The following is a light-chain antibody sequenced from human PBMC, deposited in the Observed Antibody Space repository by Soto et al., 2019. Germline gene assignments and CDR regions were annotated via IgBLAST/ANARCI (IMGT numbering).Light chain of an antibody. J-gene: IGKJ5*01. CDR2: DAS. Sequence: IVVTQSPGTLSLTGGERATLSGRAIQIVSSSYLAWYQQKPGQAPRLLIYDASNRATGIPARFSGSGSGTDFTLTISSLEPEDFAVYYCQQRSNWPPITFGQGTRLEI. CDR1: QIVSSSY. CDR3: QQRSNWPPIT. V-gene: IGKV3-11*01.